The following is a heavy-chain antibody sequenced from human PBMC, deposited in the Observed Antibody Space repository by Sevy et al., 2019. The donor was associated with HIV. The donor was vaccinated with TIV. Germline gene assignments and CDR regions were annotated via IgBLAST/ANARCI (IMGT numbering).Heavy chain of an antibody. V-gene: IGHV3-33*06. CDR3: AKDRWGSGDFRGYFDH. D-gene: IGHD4-17*01. J-gene: IGHJ4*02. Sequence: GGSLRLSCEVFGFTFSSYGMHWVRQAPGKGLEWVAAIWYDGSNKYYADSVKGRFTICRDNSKNTLYLQMNSRIAEDSGVYYCAKDRWGSGDFRGYFDHWGQGTLVTVSS. CDR2: IWYDGSNK. CDR1: GFTFSSYG.